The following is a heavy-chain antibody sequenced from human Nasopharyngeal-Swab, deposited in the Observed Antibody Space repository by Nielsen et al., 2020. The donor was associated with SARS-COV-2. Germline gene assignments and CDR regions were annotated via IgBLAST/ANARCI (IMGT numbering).Heavy chain of an antibody. CDR3: AREPVDTAMVYYYYGMDV. V-gene: IGHV3-33*01. CDR1: GFTFSSYG. J-gene: IGHJ6*02. Sequence: GGSLRLSCAASGFTFSSYGMHWVRQAPGKGLEWVAVIWYDGSNKYYADSVKGRFTISRDNSKNTLYLQMNSLRDEDTAVYYCAREPVDTAMVYYYYGMDVWGQGTTVTVSS. CDR2: IWYDGSNK. D-gene: IGHD5-18*01.